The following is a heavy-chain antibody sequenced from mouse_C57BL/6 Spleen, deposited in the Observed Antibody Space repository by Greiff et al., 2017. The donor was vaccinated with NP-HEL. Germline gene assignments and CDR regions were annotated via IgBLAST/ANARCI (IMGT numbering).Heavy chain of an antibody. CDR2: ISDGGSYT. D-gene: IGHD2-4*01. V-gene: IGHV5-4*01. CDR1: GFTFSSYA. Sequence: EVQGVESGGGLVKPGGSLKLSCAASGFTFSSYAMSWVRQTPEKRLEWVATISDGGSYTYYPDNVKGRFTISRDNAKNNLYLQMSHLKSEDTAMYYCARDQDYDEAWFAYWGQGTLVTVSA. CDR3: ARDQDYDEAWFAY. J-gene: IGHJ3*01.